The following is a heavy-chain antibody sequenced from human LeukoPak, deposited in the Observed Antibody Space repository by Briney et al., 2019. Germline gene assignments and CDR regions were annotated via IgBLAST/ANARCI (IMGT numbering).Heavy chain of an antibody. CDR1: GGSFSGYY. CDR2: INHSGST. J-gene: IGHJ3*02. V-gene: IGHV4-34*01. D-gene: IGHD2-21*01. CDR3: ASNMRVISAFDI. Sequence: SETLSLTCAVYGGSFSGYYWSWIRQPPGKGLEWIGEINHSGSTNYNPSLKSRVTISVDTSYNQVSLRLRSVTAADTAVYYCASNMRVISAFDIWGHGTMVTVSS.